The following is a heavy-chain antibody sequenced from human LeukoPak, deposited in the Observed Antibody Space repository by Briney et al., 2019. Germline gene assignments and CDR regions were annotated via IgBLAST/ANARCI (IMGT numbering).Heavy chain of an antibody. D-gene: IGHD2-2*02. CDR2: ISYDGTKR. CDR3: AKEEIPNDY. Sequence: GGSLRLSCAASGFTFSRSTVHWVRQAPGKGLEWVAVISYDGTKRQHADSVEGRFTTSRDNSKNTLYLQMNSLRAEDTAVYYCAKEEIPNDYWGRGTLVTVSS. CDR1: GFTFSRST. V-gene: IGHV3-30*14. J-gene: IGHJ4*02.